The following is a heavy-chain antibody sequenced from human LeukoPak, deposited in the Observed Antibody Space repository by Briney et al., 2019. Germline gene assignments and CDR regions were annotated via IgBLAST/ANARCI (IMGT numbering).Heavy chain of an antibody. CDR1: GYTFTSYG. J-gene: IGHJ6*02. D-gene: IGHD2-2*01. CDR3: ARVSVVVPAALGYYYGMDV. CDR2: ISAYNGNT. Sequence: ASVKVSCKASGYTFTSYGISWVRQAPGQGLEWMGWISAYNGNTNYAQKLQGRVTMTTDTSTSTAYMELRSLRSDDTAVYYCARVSVVVPAALGYYYGMDVWGQGTTVTVSS. V-gene: IGHV1-18*01.